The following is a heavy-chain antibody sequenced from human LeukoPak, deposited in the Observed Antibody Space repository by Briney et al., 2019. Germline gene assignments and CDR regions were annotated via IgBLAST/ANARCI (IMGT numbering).Heavy chain of an antibody. CDR3: AKPPLLPEDYYFDS. J-gene: IGHJ4*02. D-gene: IGHD1-14*01. V-gene: IGHV3-30*18. Sequence: GGSLRLSCAASGFTFSSYGMHWVRQAPGKGLEWVAVISYDGSNKYYADSVKGRFTISGDNSKNTLYLQMNSLRAEDTAVYYCAKPPLLPEDYYFDSWGQGTLVTVSS. CDR1: GFTFSSYG. CDR2: ISYDGSNK.